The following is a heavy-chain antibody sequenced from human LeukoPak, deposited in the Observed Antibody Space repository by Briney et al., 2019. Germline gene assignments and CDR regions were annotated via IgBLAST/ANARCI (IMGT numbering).Heavy chain of an antibody. V-gene: IGHV3-7*01. D-gene: IGHD2-2*01. CDR1: GFTLSIYW. Sequence: GGSLRLSCAASGFTLSIYWMTWVRQAPGKGLEWVANINPDGSVKNYVDSVKGRFTISRDNAENSVYLQMNSLRVEDTAVYYCARDLDIEVVATTSWYDAFDIWGQGTMVTVSS. CDR3: ARDLDIEVVATTSWYDAFDI. CDR2: INPDGSVK. J-gene: IGHJ3*02.